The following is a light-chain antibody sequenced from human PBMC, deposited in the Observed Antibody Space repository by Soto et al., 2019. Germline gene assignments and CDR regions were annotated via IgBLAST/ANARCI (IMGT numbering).Light chain of an antibody. CDR3: QQYGSSTWP. J-gene: IGKJ1*01. Sequence: EIVLTQSPGTLSFSPGERATLSGRASRSVNNNYLAWYQQKPGQAPRLLIYGASNRATGIPDRFSGSGSGTDFTLTISRLEPENFAVYYCQQYGSSTWPFGQGTKVDI. V-gene: IGKV3-20*01. CDR2: GAS. CDR1: RSVNNNY.